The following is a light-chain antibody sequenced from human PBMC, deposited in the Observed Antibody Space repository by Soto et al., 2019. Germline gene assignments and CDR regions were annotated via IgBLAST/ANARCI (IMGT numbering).Light chain of an antibody. CDR1: QSVSSSS. Sequence: EIVLTQSPGTLSLSPGERATLSCRASQSVSSSSLAWYQQKPGQAPRLLIYDASSRATGIPDRFSGSGSGTDFTLTISRLEPEDFAVYYCQQYRTFGHGTKVEIK. CDR2: DAS. CDR3: QQYRT. V-gene: IGKV3-20*01. J-gene: IGKJ1*01.